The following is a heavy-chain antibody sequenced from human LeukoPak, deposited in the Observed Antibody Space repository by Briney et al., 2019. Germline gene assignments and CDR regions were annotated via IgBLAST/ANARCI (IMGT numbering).Heavy chain of an antibody. J-gene: IGHJ4*02. Sequence: GASVKVSCKASGYTFTSYGISWVRQAPGQGLEWMGWISAYNGNTNYARKLQGRVTMTTDTSTSTAYMELRSLRSDDTAVYYCARDGGDITMVRGVIIPFDYWGQGTLVTVSS. D-gene: IGHD3-10*01. CDR3: ARDGGDITMVRGVIIPFDY. CDR1: GYTFTSYG. CDR2: ISAYNGNT. V-gene: IGHV1-18*01.